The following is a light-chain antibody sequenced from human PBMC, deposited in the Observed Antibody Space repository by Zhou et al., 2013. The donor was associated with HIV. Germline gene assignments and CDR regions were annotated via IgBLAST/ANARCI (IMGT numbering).Light chain of an antibody. CDR1: QSLVYSDGNTY. V-gene: IGKV2-30*01. Sequence: DVVMTQSPLSLPVTLGQPASISCRSSQSLVYSDGNTYLNWFQQRPGQSPRRLIYKVSNRDSGVPDRFSGGGSGTDFTLQISRVEAEDVGLYYCMQGTHWPWTFGQGTKVEIK. J-gene: IGKJ1*01. CDR2: KVS. CDR3: MQGTHWPWT.